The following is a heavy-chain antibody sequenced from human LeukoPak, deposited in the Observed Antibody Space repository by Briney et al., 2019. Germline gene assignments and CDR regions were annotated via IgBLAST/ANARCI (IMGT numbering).Heavy chain of an antibody. D-gene: IGHD3-16*01. Sequence: GGSLRLSCAASGFTFSTFAMHWVRQSPGKGLEWVSSITGSGPYILYADSVKRRFTISRDNAKNSLYLQMNSLRAEDTAIYYCVRDVGAVRGEVYFDYWGQGTQVTVSS. J-gene: IGHJ4*02. CDR2: ITGSGPYI. CDR3: VRDVGAVRGEVYFDY. V-gene: IGHV3-21*01. CDR1: GFTFSTFA.